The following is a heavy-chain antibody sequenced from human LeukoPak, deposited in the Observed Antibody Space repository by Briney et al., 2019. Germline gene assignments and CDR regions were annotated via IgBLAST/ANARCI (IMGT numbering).Heavy chain of an antibody. CDR2: INPNSGGT. Sequence: GASVKVSCKASGYTFTSYGISWVRQAPGQGLEWMGWINPNSGGTNYAQKFQGRVTMTRDTSISTAYMELSRLRSDDTAVYYCARAGNDDAFDIWGQGTMVTVSS. J-gene: IGHJ3*02. CDR1: GYTFTSYG. CDR3: ARAGNDDAFDI. V-gene: IGHV1-2*02. D-gene: IGHD1-1*01.